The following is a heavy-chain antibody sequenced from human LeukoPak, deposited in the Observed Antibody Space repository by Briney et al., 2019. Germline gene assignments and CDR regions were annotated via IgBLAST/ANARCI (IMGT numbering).Heavy chain of an antibody. CDR3: ARGLLWFGELGYFDY. Sequence: SSETLSLTFAVSGGSISSSNWWGRVRQPPGRGLEWFGEIYPSGSTKNNPYLKSRVTISVDKSKIQFSLKLSSVTAADTAVYYCARGLLWFGELGYFDYWGQGTLVTVSS. J-gene: IGHJ4*02. CDR1: GGSISSSNW. V-gene: IGHV4-4*02. CDR2: IYPSGST. D-gene: IGHD3-10*01.